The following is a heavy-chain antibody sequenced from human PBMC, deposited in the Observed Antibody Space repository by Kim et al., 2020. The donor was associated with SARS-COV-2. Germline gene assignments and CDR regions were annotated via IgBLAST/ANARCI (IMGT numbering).Heavy chain of an antibody. CDR3: AKEDLLWFGVPEGRIFDY. Sequence: KGRFTISRDNSKNTLYLQMNSLRAEDTAVYYCAKEDLLWFGVPEGRIFDYWGQGTLVTVSS. D-gene: IGHD3-10*01. V-gene: IGHV3-23*01. J-gene: IGHJ4*02.